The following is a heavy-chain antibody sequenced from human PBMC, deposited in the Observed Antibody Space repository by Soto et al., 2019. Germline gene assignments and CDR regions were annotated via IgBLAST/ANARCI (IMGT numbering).Heavy chain of an antibody. D-gene: IGHD3-22*01. V-gene: IGHV1-58*01. CDR3: AAEGHDSSGYYTWSAP. CDR1: GFTFTSSA. CDR2: IVVGNGNT. J-gene: IGHJ5*02. Sequence: SVKVSCKASGFTFTSSAVQWVRQARGQRLEWIGWIVVGNGNTNYAQKFQERVTITRDMSTSTAYMEMSSLRSEDTAVYYCAAEGHDSSGYYTWSAPWGQGTLVPVSS.